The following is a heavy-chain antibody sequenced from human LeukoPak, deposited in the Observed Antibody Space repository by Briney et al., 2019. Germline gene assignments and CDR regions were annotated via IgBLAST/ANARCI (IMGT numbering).Heavy chain of an antibody. J-gene: IGHJ4*02. V-gene: IGHV4-31*03. D-gene: IGHD3-16*02. Sequence: SETLSLTCTVSGGSISSGGYYWSWIRQHPGKGLEWIGYIYCSGSTYYNPSLKSRVTISVDTSKNQFSLKLSSVTAADTAVYYCARVMGDYVWGSYRQSPEYYFDYWGQGTLVTVSS. CDR1: GGSISSGGYY. CDR2: IYCSGST. CDR3: ARVMGDYVWGSYRQSPEYYFDY.